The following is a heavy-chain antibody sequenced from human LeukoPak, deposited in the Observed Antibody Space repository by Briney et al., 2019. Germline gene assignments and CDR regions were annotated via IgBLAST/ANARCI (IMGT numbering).Heavy chain of an antibody. CDR2: ISWNSGSI. CDR3: ASFTTTGFDY. Sequence: GGSLRLSCAASGFTFDDYAMHWVRQAPGKGLEWVSGISWNSGSIGYADSVKGRFSISRDNAKNSLYLQMNSLRAEDTALYYCASFTTTGFDYWGQGTLVTVSS. D-gene: IGHD4-17*01. J-gene: IGHJ4*02. CDR1: GFTFDDYA. V-gene: IGHV3-9*01.